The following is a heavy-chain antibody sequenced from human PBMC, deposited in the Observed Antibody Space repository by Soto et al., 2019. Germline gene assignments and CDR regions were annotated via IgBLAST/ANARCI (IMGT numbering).Heavy chain of an antibody. D-gene: IGHD3-22*01. CDR3: AKDPYYDSSGYYRLDC. CDR2: ISGSGDTT. Sequence: PLLESGGGSVQPGGSLRLSCAASGFTFSSYAMTWVRQAPGKGLEWVSDISGSGDTTNYADSVKGRFTISRDNSKNTLFLQMNSLRAEDTAVYYCAKDPYYDSSGYYRLDCWGQGTLVTVSS. CDR1: GFTFSSYA. V-gene: IGHV3-23*01. J-gene: IGHJ4*02.